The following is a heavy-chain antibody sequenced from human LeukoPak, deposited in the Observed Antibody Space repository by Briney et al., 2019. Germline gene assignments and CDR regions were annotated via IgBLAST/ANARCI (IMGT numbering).Heavy chain of an antibody. Sequence: GGSPRLSCAASGFTFSSYWMSWVRQAPVKGLEWVSAISGDGTRTYYADSVKGRFTISRDNSKNTLYLEMSSLRVEDTAIYYCAKWPEGAMDYFDYWGQGTLVTVSS. CDR1: GFTFSSYW. V-gene: IGHV3-23*01. CDR3: AKWPEGAMDYFDY. D-gene: IGHD3-16*01. CDR2: ISGDGTRT. J-gene: IGHJ4*02.